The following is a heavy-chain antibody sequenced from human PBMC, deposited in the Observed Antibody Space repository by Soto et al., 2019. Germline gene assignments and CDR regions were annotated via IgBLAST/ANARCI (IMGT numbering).Heavy chain of an antibody. CDR1: GFTFSSYD. CDR3: ARDGGWNIERGLDY. CDR2: IGTAGDT. V-gene: IGHV3-13*01. D-gene: IGHD3-16*01. J-gene: IGHJ4*02. Sequence: GGSLRLSCAASGFTFSSYDMHWVRQATGKGLEWVSAIGTAGDTYYPGSVKGRFTISRENAKNSLYLQMNSLRAGDTAVYYCARDGGWNIERGLDYWGQGTLVTVSS.